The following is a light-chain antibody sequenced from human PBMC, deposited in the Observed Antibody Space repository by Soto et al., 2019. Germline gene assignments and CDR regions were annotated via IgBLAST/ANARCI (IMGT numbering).Light chain of an antibody. J-gene: IGLJ1*01. V-gene: IGLV2-14*01. CDR2: DVT. CDR3: NSYTSISIPYV. Sequence: QSALTQPASVSGSPGQSITISCTGTSSDVGGYNYVSWYQQHPGKVTKLMIYDVTYRPSGVSNRFSGSKSGNTASLTISGLQAEDEADYYCNSYTSISIPYVFGAGTKLTVL. CDR1: SSDVGGYNY.